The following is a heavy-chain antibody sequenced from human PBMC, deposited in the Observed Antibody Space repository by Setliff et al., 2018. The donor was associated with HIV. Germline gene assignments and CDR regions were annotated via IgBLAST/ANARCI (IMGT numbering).Heavy chain of an antibody. D-gene: IGHD5-12*01. V-gene: IGHV4-61*01. Sequence: SETLSLTCSVSGGSVSSVNYYWSWIRQPPGKGLEWIGYIHYTGGTTYNPSLKSRVTISVDTSKNQFSLELSSVTAADTAVYYCAREAVDGYARYFDYWGQGSLVTVSS. CDR1: GGSVSSVNYY. CDR2: IHYTGGT. J-gene: IGHJ4*02. CDR3: AREAVDGYARYFDY.